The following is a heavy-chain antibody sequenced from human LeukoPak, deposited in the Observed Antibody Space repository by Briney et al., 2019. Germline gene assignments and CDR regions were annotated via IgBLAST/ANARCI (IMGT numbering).Heavy chain of an antibody. CDR2: ISSSGSTI. V-gene: IGHV3-11*04. D-gene: IGHD3-3*01. CDR1: GFTFSDYY. J-gene: IGHJ6*03. CDR3: ATDDFWSGYVYYMDV. Sequence: RGSLRLSCAASGFTFSDYYMSWIRQAPGKGLEWVSYISSSGSTIYYADSVKGRFTISRDNAKNSLYLQMNSLRAEDTAVYYCATDDFWSGYVYYMDVWGKGTTVTVSS.